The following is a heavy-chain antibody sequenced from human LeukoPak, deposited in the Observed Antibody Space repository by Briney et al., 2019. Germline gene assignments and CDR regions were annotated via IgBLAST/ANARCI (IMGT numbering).Heavy chain of an antibody. J-gene: IGHJ4*02. CDR2: INPKSGGT. Sequence: ASVKVSCKASGYTFTGYHIHWVRQAPGQGLEWMGWINPKSGGTNYAQKFEGWVTMTRDTSMSTVYMELSRLKSDDTAVYYCARDIPAARGVFDYWGQGTLVTVSS. CDR1: GYTFTGYH. D-gene: IGHD2-2*01. CDR3: ARDIPAARGVFDY. V-gene: IGHV1-2*04.